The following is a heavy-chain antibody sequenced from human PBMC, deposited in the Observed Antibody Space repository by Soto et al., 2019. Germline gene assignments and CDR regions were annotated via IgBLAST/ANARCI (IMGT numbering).Heavy chain of an antibody. D-gene: IGHD3-9*01. CDR3: ARGSRHFDRYYCFGMDV. CDR1: GGSISSGGYS. V-gene: IGHV4-30-2*01. CDR2: IYHSGST. J-gene: IGHJ6*02. Sequence: SETLSLTCAVSGGSISSGGYSWSWIRQPPGKGLEWIGYIYHSGSTYCNPSLKSRVTISVDRSKNQFSLKLSSVTAADTAVYYCARGSRHFDRYYCFGMDVWGQGTTVTVYS.